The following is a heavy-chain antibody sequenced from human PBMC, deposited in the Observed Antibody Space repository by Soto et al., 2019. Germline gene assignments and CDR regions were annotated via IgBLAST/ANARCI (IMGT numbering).Heavy chain of an antibody. CDR2: IYYSGST. Sequence: SETLSLTCTVSGVSISSGDYYWSWIRQPPGKGLEWIGYIYYSGSTYYNPSLKSRVTISVDTSKNQFSLKLSSVTAADTAVYYCASDSSGYYYRFDYWGQGTLVTVSS. CDR1: GVSISSGDYY. D-gene: IGHD3-22*01. CDR3: ASDSSGYYYRFDY. J-gene: IGHJ4*02. V-gene: IGHV4-30-4*01.